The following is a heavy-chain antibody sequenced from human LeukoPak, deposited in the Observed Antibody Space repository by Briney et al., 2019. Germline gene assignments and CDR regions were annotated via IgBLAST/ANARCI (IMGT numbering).Heavy chain of an antibody. D-gene: IGHD5-12*01. Sequence: SETLSLTCTVSGGSISSYWWTWIRQPPGKGLEWIGHIYYSGSTSYNPSLKSRVTISVDTSKNQFSLKLSSVTAADTTVYYCARQTWLIDYWGQGTLVTVSS. V-gene: IGHV4-59*08. CDR1: GGSISSYW. CDR2: IYYSGST. CDR3: ARQTWLIDY. J-gene: IGHJ4*02.